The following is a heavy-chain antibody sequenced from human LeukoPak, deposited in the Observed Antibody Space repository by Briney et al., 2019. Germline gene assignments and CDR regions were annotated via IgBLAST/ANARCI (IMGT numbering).Heavy chain of an antibody. V-gene: IGHV3-66*01. CDR1: GFTVSNNY. J-gene: IGHJ4*02. CDR3: ARINFGDDY. Sequence: GGSLRLSCAASGFTVSNNYINWVRQAPGKGLEWVSLIYGSGSADYADSVKGRFTISRDNSMNTVYLQMNSLRAEDTAVYYCARINFGDDYWGQGALVTVSS. CDR2: IYGSGSA. D-gene: IGHD4-17*01.